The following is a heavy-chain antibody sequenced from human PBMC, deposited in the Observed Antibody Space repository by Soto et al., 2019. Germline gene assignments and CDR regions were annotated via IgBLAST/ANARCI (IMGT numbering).Heavy chain of an antibody. Sequence: QVQLVQSGAEVKKPGASVKVSCKVSGYTLTEISMYWVRQAPGRGLEWMGGFDPEDGETIYAQKFQGRVTMTEDRSTDTAYMELGSLRSEDTAVYYCATDLSTITFGGVINDWGQGTLVTVSS. CDR1: GYTLTEIS. CDR2: FDPEDGET. J-gene: IGHJ4*02. D-gene: IGHD3-16*01. CDR3: ATDLSTITFGGVIND. V-gene: IGHV1-24*01.